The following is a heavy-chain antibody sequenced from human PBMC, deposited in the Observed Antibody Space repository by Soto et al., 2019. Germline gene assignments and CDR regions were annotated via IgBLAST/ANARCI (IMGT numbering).Heavy chain of an antibody. CDR2: IIPIFGTA. V-gene: IGHV1-69*13. J-gene: IGHJ6*02. CDR3: ARGELAAAGTGYPYYGMDV. CDR1: GGTFSSYA. D-gene: IGHD6-13*01. Sequence: SVKVSGKASGGTFSSYAISWVRQAPGQGLEWMGGIIPIFGTANYAQKFQGRVTITADESTSTAYMELSSLRSEDTAVYYRARGELAAAGTGYPYYGMDVWDQGTTVTLS.